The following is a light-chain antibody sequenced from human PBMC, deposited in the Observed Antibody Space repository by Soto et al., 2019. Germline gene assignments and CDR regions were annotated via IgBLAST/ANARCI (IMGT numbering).Light chain of an antibody. CDR2: AAS. CDR1: LAISSW. Sequence: DIQMTQSPSALSASVGDRVTITWRASLAISSWLAWYQQKPGKGPNLLIYAASSLESGVPSRFSGSGSGTEFTFTISSLQPEDFATYYCLQHNTYPWTFGQGTRVDIK. J-gene: IGKJ1*01. CDR3: LQHNTYPWT. V-gene: IGKV1-17*03.